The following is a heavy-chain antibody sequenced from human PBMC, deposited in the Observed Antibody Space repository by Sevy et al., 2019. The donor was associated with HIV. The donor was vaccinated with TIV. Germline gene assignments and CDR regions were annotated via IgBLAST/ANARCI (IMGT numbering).Heavy chain of an antibody. CDR3: ARGRVYDSSGYYPFNFDY. Sequence: SETLSLTCAVYGGSFSGYYWSWIRQPPGKGLEWIGEINHSRSTNYNPSLKSRVTISVDTSKNQFSLKLSSVTAADTAVYYCARGRVYDSSGYYPFNFDYWGQGTLVTVSS. V-gene: IGHV4-34*01. J-gene: IGHJ4*02. CDR1: GGSFSGYY. CDR2: INHSRST. D-gene: IGHD3-22*01.